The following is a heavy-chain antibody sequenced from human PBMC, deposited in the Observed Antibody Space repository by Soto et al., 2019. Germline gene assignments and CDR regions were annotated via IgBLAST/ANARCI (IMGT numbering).Heavy chain of an antibody. J-gene: IGHJ3*02. CDR1: GGTFSSYA. V-gene: IGHV1-69*13. D-gene: IGHD3-22*01. Sequence: ASVKVSCKASGGTFSSYAISWVRQAPGQGLEWMGGIIPIFGTANYAQKFQGRVTITADESTSTAYMELSSLRSEDTAVYYCARQYYYSSERWRDAFDIWGQGTMVTVSS. CDR3: ARQYYYSSERWRDAFDI. CDR2: IIPIFGTA.